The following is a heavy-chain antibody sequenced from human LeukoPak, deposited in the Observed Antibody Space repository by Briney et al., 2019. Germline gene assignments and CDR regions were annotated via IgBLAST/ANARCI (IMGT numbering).Heavy chain of an antibody. CDR3: ARGYYGSGDRSYDNNWFDP. CDR2: IYDSGST. Sequence: PSETLSLTCTVSGGSISSSSYDWGWIRQPPGKGLEWNGSIYDSGSTYYNPSLKSRVTISVDTSKNQSSLKLSSVTAADTAVYYCARGYYGSGDRSYDNNWFDPWGQGTLVTVSS. J-gene: IGHJ5*02. V-gene: IGHV4-39*07. CDR1: GGSISSSSYD. D-gene: IGHD3-10*01.